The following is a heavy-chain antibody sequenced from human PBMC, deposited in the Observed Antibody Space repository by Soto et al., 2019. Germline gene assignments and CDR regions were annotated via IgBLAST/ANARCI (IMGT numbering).Heavy chain of an antibody. CDR3: ARGEEVEMATNFDY. J-gene: IGHJ4*02. Sequence: QVQLVQSGAEVKKPGASVKVSCKASGYTFTSYDINWVRQATGQGLEWMGWMNPNSGNTGYAQKFQGRVTMTRNTSISTAYMELSSLRSEDMAVYYCARGEEVEMATNFDYWGQGTLVTVSS. CDR1: GYTFTSYD. V-gene: IGHV1-8*01. CDR2: MNPNSGNT. D-gene: IGHD5-12*01.